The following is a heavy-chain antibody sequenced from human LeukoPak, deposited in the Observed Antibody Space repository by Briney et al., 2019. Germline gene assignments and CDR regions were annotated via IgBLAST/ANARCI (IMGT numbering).Heavy chain of an antibody. J-gene: IGHJ4*02. CDR1: GYTFTGYY. Sequence: ASVKVSCKASGYTFTGYYMHWLRQAPGQALDWMGWINPNSGGTNYAQKFQGRVTMTRDTSISTAYMELSRLRSDDTAVYYCARAVTQLLYYFDYWGQGTLVTVSS. D-gene: IGHD2-2*01. CDR3: ARAVTQLLYYFDY. V-gene: IGHV1-2*02. CDR2: INPNSGGT.